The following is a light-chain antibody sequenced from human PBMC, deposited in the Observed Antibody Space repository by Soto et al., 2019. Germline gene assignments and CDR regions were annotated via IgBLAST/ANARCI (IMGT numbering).Light chain of an antibody. V-gene: IGKV1-33*01. CDR2: DAF. CDR1: HDIGNS. CDR3: QKSDHLPL. J-gene: IGKJ3*01. Sequence: DIQMTQSPPSLSASVGDRVTITCQASHDIGNSLNWFQHKPGKAPNLVIYDAFNLEIGVPSRFSGSGSGTDFTFTISSLRPEDIATYYCQKSDHLPLFGPGTKVDSK.